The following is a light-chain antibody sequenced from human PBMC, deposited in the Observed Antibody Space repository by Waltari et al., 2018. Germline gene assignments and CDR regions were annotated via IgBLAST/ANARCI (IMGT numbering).Light chain of an antibody. CDR2: KDK. J-gene: IGLJ2*01. V-gene: IGLV3-25*03. CDR1: ALPKQY. Sequence: SNELTQSPSVSVSPGQTARISCSVDALPKQYAYWYQQKPGQAPILVIYKDKERPSGIPERFSASSSGTTATLTISGVQAEDEADYYCQTADSSGTVVFGGGTKLTVL. CDR3: QTADSSGTVV.